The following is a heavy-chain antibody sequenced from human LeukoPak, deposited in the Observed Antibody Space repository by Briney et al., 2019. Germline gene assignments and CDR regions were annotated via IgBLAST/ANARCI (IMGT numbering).Heavy chain of an antibody. J-gene: IGHJ4*02. CDR3: ARGPGYCSGGSCYPYYFDY. CDR2: IYTSGST. CDR1: GGSISSYY. Sequence: PSETLSLTCTVSGGSISSYYWSWIRQPAGKGLEWIGRIYTSGSTNYNPSLKSRVTMSVDTSKNQFSLKLSSVTAADTAVYYCARGPGYCSGGSCYPYYFDYWGQGTLVTVSS. D-gene: IGHD2-15*01. V-gene: IGHV4-4*07.